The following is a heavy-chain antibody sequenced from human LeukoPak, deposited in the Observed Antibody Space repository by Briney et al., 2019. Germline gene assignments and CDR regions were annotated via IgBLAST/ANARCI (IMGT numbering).Heavy chain of an antibody. D-gene: IGHD3/OR15-3a*01. V-gene: IGHV3-30*18. CDR3: AKESDFFFYMDV. J-gene: IGHJ6*03. CDR2: ISYDGSNE. Sequence: HWVRQAPGKGLEWVALISYDGSNEYYADSVKGRFTISRDNFKNTLFLQMNSLRAEDTAVYYCAKESDFFFYMDVWGRGTMVTVSS.